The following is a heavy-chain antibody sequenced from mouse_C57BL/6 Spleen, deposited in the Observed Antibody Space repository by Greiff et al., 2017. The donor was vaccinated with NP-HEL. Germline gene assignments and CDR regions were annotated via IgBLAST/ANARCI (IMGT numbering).Heavy chain of an antibody. Sequence: QVQLQQSGAELMKPGASVKLSCKATGYTFTGYWIEWVKQRPGHGLEWIGEILPGSGSTNYNEKFKGKATFTADTSSNTAYMQHSSLTTEDSAIYYCASPYYDGSSVWYFDVWGTGTPVTVSS. D-gene: IGHD1-1*01. CDR1: GYTFTGYW. CDR3: ASPYYDGSSVWYFDV. CDR2: ILPGSGST. J-gene: IGHJ1*03. V-gene: IGHV1-9*01.